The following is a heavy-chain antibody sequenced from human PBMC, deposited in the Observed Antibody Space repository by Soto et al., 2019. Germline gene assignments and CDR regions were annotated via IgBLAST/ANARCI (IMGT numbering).Heavy chain of an antibody. V-gene: IGHV4-59*01. D-gene: IGHD5-12*01. CDR3: ARDGYNSYYFDF. J-gene: IGHJ4*02. Sequence: SETLSLTCTVSGGSLNDFYWSWIRQPPGKAPEWIAYISDSGSTNYNPSLRGRVLISVDTSTNQFSLKVTSVAAADSAVYYCARDGYNSYYFDFWGQGTLVTVSS. CDR2: ISDSGST. CDR1: GGSLNDFY.